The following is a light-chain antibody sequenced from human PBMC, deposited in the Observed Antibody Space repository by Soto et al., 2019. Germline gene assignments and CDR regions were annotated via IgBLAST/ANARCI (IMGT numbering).Light chain of an antibody. CDR1: QSVSTS. Sequence: IVLTQSPATLSLSPGERAALSCRASQSVSTSLAWYQHKPGRAPRLIIYDASKRAPGIPARFSGSGSGTDFTLTISSLEPEDFAVYYCQVRDVWPSFGQGTKVEIE. J-gene: IGKJ1*01. CDR3: QVRDVWPS. CDR2: DAS. V-gene: IGKV3-11*01.